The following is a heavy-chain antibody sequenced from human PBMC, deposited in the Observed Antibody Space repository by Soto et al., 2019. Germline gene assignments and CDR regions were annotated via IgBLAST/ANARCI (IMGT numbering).Heavy chain of an antibody. D-gene: IGHD6-13*01. CDR3: AAETQQLVQDYYGMDV. Sequence: GASVKVSCKASGFTFTSSAMQWVRQARGQRLEWIGWIVVGSGNTNYAQKFQERVTITRDMSTSTAYMELSSLRSEDTAVYYCAAETQQLVQDYYGMDVWGQGTTVTVSS. CDR2: IVVGSGNT. V-gene: IGHV1-58*02. CDR1: GFTFTSSA. J-gene: IGHJ6*02.